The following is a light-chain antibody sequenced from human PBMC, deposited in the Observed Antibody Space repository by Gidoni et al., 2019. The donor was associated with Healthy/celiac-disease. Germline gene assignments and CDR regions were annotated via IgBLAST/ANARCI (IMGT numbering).Light chain of an antibody. V-gene: IGKV1-33*01. CDR1: QDITNY. J-gene: IGKJ4*01. CDR2: DVP. CDR3: QQYDNLPLT. Sequence: DIHMTQSPSSLSASVGDRVTITGQASQDITNYLNWYHQKPGKAPKLLIYDVPNLETGVPSRYSGSGSGTDFTCTISSLQPEDIATYYCQQYDNLPLTFGGGTKVEIK.